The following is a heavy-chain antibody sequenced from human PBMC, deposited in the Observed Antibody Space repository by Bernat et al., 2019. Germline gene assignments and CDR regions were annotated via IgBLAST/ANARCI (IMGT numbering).Heavy chain of an antibody. CDR3: ARSTEREVAIEYYYYYYGMDV. D-gene: IGHD5-12*01. Sequence: QVQLVESGGGVVQPGRSLRLSCAASGFIFSSYGMHWVRQAPGKGLEWVAVIWYDGSNKYYADSVKGRFTISRDSSKNTLYLKMNSLRAEDTAVYYCARSTEREVAIEYYYYYYGMDVWGQGTTVTVSS. V-gene: IGHV3-33*01. CDR2: IWYDGSNK. CDR1: GFIFSSYG. J-gene: IGHJ6*02.